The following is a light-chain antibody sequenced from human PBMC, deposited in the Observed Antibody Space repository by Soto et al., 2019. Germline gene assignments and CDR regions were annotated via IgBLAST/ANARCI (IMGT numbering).Light chain of an antibody. J-gene: IGLJ2*01. V-gene: IGLV2-8*01. CDR1: SSDVGGYNY. CDR2: GVS. Sequence: QSVLTQPPSASGSPGQSVTISCIGTSSDVGGYNYVSWYQQLPGKAPNLLIYGVSERPSGVPDRFSGSKSGNTASLTFSGLQDEDEDDYCCTSSADSNTVVFGGGTKLTVL. CDR3: TSSADSNTVV.